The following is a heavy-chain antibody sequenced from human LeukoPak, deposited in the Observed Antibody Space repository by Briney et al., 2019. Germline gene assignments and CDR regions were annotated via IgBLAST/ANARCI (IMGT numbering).Heavy chain of an antibody. CDR2: INYSGGHK. CDR3: AKDDSMTLDHFDY. V-gene: IGHV3-23*01. J-gene: IGHJ4*02. Sequence: GGSLRLSCVASGFTFKNCAMSWVRQAPGKGLEWVSGINYSGGHKYYADSVKGRFTISRDSSKNTLSLQMNSLTTEDTVVYYCAKDDSMTLDHFDYWGQGALVTVSS. CDR1: GFTFKNCA. D-gene: IGHD4-11*01.